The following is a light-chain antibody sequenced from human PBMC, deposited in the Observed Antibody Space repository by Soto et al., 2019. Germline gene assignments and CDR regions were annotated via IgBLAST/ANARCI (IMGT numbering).Light chain of an antibody. CDR1: SSNIGSNT. V-gene: IGLV1-44*01. J-gene: IGLJ3*02. Sequence: QPVLTQPPSASGTPGQRVTISCSGSSSNIGSNTVNWYQHLPGTAPKVLIYSNDQRPSGVPDRLSGSKSGTSASLAISGLQSEDEAEYFCAAWDDRLNGWVFGGGTKLTVL. CDR3: AAWDDRLNGWV. CDR2: SND.